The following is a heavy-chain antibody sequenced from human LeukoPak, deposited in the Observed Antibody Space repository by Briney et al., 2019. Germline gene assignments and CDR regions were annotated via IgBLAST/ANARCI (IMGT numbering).Heavy chain of an antibody. Sequence: ASVKVSCKASGGTFSSHAISWVRQAPGQGLEWMGRIIPILGIANYAQKFQGRVTITADKSTSTAYMELSSLRSEDTAVYYCARDHYDILTGYSTNNWFDPWGQGTLVTVSS. V-gene: IGHV1-69*04. D-gene: IGHD3-9*01. CDR3: ARDHYDILTGYSTNNWFDP. CDR1: GGTFSSHA. J-gene: IGHJ5*02. CDR2: IIPILGIA.